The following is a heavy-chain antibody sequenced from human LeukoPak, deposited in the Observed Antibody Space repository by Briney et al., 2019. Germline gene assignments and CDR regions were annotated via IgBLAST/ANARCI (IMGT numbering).Heavy chain of an antibody. CDR1: GFTVSSNY. J-gene: IGHJ6*03. D-gene: IGHD6-19*01. Sequence: KPGGSLRLSCAASGFTVSSNYMSWVRQAPGKGLEWVGSIYYTETTYYNPSLESRVTISVDASKNQFSLKLRSVTAADTAQYYCARQISDYYYYYMDVWGTGTTVTVSS. CDR3: ARQISDYYYYYMDV. V-gene: IGHV4-39*01. CDR2: IYYTETT.